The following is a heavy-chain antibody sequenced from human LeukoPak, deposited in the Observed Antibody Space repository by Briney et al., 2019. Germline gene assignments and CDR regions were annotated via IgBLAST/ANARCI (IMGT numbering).Heavy chain of an antibody. J-gene: IGHJ2*01. CDR3: ARIEATYWYFDL. V-gene: IGHV4-59*01. CDR1: GGSIISYY. CDR2: IYYSGST. Sequence: SETLSLTCTVSGGSIISYYWSWIRQPPGKGLEWIGYIYYSGSTNYNPSLKSRVTISVDTSKNQFSLKLSSVTAADTAVYYCARIEATYWYFDLWGRGTLVTVSS.